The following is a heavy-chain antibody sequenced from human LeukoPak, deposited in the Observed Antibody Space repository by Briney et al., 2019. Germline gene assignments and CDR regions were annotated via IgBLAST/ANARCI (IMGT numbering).Heavy chain of an antibody. D-gene: IGHD3-3*01. CDR3: ARALAYYDFWSGTNWFDP. CDR2: IYYSGST. Sequence: SETLSLTCTVSGGSISSGDYYWSWIRQPPGKGLEWIGYIYYSGSTYYNPSLKSRVTISVDTSKNQFSLKLSSVTAADTAVYYCARALAYYDFWSGTNWFDPWGQGTLVTVSS. J-gene: IGHJ5*02. V-gene: IGHV4-30-4*02. CDR1: GGSISSGDYY.